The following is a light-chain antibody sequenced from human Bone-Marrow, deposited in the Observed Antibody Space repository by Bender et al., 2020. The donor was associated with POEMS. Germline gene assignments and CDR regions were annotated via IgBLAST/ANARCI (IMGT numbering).Light chain of an antibody. J-gene: IGLJ2*01. CDR2: DVT. CDR1: SSDVGSYRL. CDR3: GSLAGSRPLK. Sequence: QSALTQPASVSGSPGQSITISCAGTSSDVGSYRLVSWYQQHPDKAPKFLIYDVTKRPSGVSNRFSGFKSGNTASLPTSGLQAENEADYYGGSLAGSRPLKFAGGTRLPVL. V-gene: IGLV2-23*02.